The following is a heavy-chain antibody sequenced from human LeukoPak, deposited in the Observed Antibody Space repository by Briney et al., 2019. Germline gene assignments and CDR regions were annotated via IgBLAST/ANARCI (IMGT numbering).Heavy chain of an antibody. CDR2: IRFDGNNK. D-gene: IGHD3-10*01. CDR3: ASKGDYYGSGSYPPPDF. V-gene: IGHV3-30*02. J-gene: IGHJ4*02. CDR1: GFTFSSYG. Sequence: GGSLRLSCAASGFTFSSYGMHWVRQAPGKGLEWVAFIRFDGNNKYYADSVKGRFTISRDNSKNTLYLQMNSLRAEDTAVYYCASKGDYYGSGSYPPPDFWGQGTLVTVSS.